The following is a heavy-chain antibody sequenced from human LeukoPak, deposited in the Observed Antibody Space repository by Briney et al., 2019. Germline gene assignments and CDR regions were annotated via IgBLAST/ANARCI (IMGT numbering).Heavy chain of an antibody. V-gene: IGHV3-30*18. J-gene: IGHJ4*02. Sequence: PGRSLRLSCAASGFTFSSYGMQWVRQAPGKGLEWVAVISYDGSNKYYADSVKGRFTISRDNSKNTLYLQMNSLRAEDTAVYYCAKAHGGSGYDSYFDYWGQGTLVTVSS. CDR3: AKAHGGSGYDSYFDY. CDR1: GFTFSSYG. CDR2: ISYDGSNK. D-gene: IGHD5-12*01.